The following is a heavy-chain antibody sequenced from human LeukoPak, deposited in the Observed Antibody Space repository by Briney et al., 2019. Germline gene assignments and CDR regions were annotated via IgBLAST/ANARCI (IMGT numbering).Heavy chain of an antibody. CDR2: FIPILGTA. J-gene: IGHJ3*02. D-gene: IGHD3-22*01. Sequence: GASVKVSCKASGYTFTSYDINWVRQAPGQGLEWMGVFIPILGTANSAQKFQGRVTITADESTSTAYMELSSLRSEDTAVYYCAGGHSSGYYLDAFDIWGQGTMVTVSS. CDR1: GYTFTSYD. CDR3: AGGHSSGYYLDAFDI. V-gene: IGHV1-69*13.